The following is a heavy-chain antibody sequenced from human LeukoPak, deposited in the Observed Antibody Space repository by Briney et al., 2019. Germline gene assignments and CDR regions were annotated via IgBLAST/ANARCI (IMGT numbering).Heavy chain of an antibody. Sequence: GESLKISCAASGFTVSSNYMSWVRQAPGKGLEWVSVIYSGGSTYYADFVKGRFTISRDNSKNTLYLQMNSLRAEDTAVYYCARDADYGPDAFDIWGQGTMVTVSS. CDR2: IYSGGST. CDR1: GFTVSSNY. V-gene: IGHV3-53*01. J-gene: IGHJ3*02. CDR3: ARDADYGPDAFDI. D-gene: IGHD4/OR15-4a*01.